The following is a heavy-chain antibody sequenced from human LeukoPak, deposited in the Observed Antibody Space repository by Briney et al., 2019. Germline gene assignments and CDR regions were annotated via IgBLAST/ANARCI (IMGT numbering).Heavy chain of an antibody. CDR3: ARDPGSSSRDY. D-gene: IGHD6-6*01. Sequence: GGSLRLSCAASGFTFSSSWMTWVRQAPGKGLEWVANIKQDGSEKYYVDSVKGRFTISRDNAKNSLYLQMNSLRAEDTAVYYCARDPGSSSRDYWGQGTLVTVSS. J-gene: IGHJ4*02. CDR2: IKQDGSEK. V-gene: IGHV3-7*01. CDR1: GFTFSSSW.